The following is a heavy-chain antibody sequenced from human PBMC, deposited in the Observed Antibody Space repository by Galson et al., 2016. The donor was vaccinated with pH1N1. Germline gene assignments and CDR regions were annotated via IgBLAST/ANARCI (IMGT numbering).Heavy chain of an antibody. CDR2: IWHSGNT. D-gene: IGHD1-26*01. J-gene: IGHJ4*02. Sequence: CGVSGYSLSSNYYGAWIRQPPGKGLEWIGSIWHSGNTYYNPSLQSRVTISLDTSKNYFSLNLNSVTAADTAVYYCARLRWEFLRGPDIDIFYFDYWGQGTLVTVSS. V-gene: IGHV4-38-2*01. CDR1: GYSLSSNYY. CDR3: ARLRWEFLRGPDIDIFYFDY.